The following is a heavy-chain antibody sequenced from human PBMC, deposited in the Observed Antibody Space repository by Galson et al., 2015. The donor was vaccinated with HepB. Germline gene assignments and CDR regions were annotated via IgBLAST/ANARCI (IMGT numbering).Heavy chain of an antibody. V-gene: IGHV2-70*11. D-gene: IGHD3-22*01. CDR3: ARMRYYYDSSGYYVGYFDL. J-gene: IGHJ2*01. CDR2: IDWDDDK. Sequence: PALVKPTQTLTLTCTFSGFSLSTSGMCVSWIRQPPGKALEWLARIDWDDDKYYSTSLKTRLTISKDTSKNQVVLTMTNMDPVDTATYYCARMRYYYDSSGYYVGYFDLWGRGTLVTVSS. CDR1: GFSLSTSGMC.